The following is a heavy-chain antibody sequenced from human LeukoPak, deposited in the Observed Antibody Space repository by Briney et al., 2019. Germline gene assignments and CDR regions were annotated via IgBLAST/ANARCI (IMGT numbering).Heavy chain of an antibody. V-gene: IGHV3-23*01. J-gene: IGHJ6*02. CDR3: AKETLQGITGTYYYYYGMDV. D-gene: IGHD1-20*01. CDR2: ISGSGGST. Sequence: QPGGSLRLSCAASGFTFSSYAMSWVRQAPGKGLEWVSAISGSGGSTYYADSVKGRFTISRDNSKNTLYLQMNSLRAEDTAVYYCAKETLQGITGTYYYYYGMDVWGQGTTVTVSS. CDR1: GFTFSSYA.